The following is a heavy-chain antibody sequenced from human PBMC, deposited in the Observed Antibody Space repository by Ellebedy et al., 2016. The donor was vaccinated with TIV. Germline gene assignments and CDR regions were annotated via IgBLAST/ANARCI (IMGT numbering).Heavy chain of an antibody. J-gene: IGHJ2*01. D-gene: IGHD3-10*01. Sequence: ASVKVSXXASGYTFTTYGMSWVRQAPGQGLEWMGWIAVYNGHTKYAQKFQDRVVMTTETATSTVYMELRSLRSDDTAVYYCARSRLGGGHWYFDFWGRGTLVTVSS. V-gene: IGHV1-18*01. CDR1: GYTFTTYG. CDR2: IAVYNGHT. CDR3: ARSRLGGGHWYFDF.